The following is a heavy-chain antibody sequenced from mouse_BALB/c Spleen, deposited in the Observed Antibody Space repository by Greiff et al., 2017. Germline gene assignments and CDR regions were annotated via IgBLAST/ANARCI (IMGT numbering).Heavy chain of an antibody. Sequence: QVQLKESGAELVRPGASVTLSCKASGYTFTDYEMHWVKQTPVHGLEWIGAIDPEPGGTAYNQKFKGKATLTADKSSSTAYMELRSLTSEDSAVYYSTRPPAFAYWGQGTQVTVSA. J-gene: IGHJ3*01. CDR1: GYTFTDYE. V-gene: IGHV1-15*01. CDR2: IDPEPGGT. CDR3: TRPPAFAY.